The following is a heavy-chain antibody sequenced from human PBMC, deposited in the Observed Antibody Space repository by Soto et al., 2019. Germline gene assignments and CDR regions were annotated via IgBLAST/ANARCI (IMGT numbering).Heavy chain of an antibody. D-gene: IGHD2-15*01. J-gene: IGHJ3*02. CDR1: GFTFSSYA. V-gene: IGHV3-30-3*01. Sequence: GSLRLSCAASGFTFSSYAMHWVRQAPGKGLEWVAVISYDGSNKYYADSVKGRFTISRDNSKNTLYLQMNSLRAEDTAVYYCARELGYCSGGSCSTGGINAFDIWGQGTMVTVSS. CDR3: ARELGYCSGGSCSTGGINAFDI. CDR2: ISYDGSNK.